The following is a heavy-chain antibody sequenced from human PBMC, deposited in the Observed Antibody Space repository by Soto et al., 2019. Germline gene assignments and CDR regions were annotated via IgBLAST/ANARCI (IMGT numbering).Heavy chain of an antibody. CDR2: INAGYGNA. D-gene: IGHD7-27*01. J-gene: IGHJ4*02. V-gene: IGHV1-3*01. Sequence: APVKVSCKASGYTSSSYAMHWVRQAPGQRLEWMGWINAGYGNAKSSQKFQDRVTISRDTSASTAYMELTSLRSEDTAVYYCARDTGDGTFDFWGQGTLVTVSS. CDR1: GYTSSSYA. CDR3: ARDTGDGTFDF.